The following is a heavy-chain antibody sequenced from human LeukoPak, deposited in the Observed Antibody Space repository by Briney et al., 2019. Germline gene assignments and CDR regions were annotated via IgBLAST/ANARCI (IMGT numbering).Heavy chain of an antibody. D-gene: IGHD2-15*01. CDR3: ARLRGGSW. V-gene: IGHV3-7*01. CDR1: GFTLSNYW. CDR2: IGQDGGEK. Sequence: SGGSLRLSCAASGFTLSNYWMTWVRQAPGKGLEWVANIGQDGGEKYYVDSVKGRFTISRDNTKDSLYLQMNSLGAEDTALYYCARLRGGSWWGRGTLVTVSS. J-gene: IGHJ4*02.